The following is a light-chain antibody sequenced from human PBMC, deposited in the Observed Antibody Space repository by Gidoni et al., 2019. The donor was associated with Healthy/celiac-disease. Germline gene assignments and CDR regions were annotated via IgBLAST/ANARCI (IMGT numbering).Light chain of an antibody. V-gene: IGKV3-20*01. CDR3: QQYGSSHT. CDR1: QSVSSSY. CDR2: GAS. J-gene: IGKJ3*01. Sequence: EIVLTQSPGTLSLSPGERATLSCRASQSVSSSYLAWYQQKPGQAPRLLIYGASSGSGTDFTLTISRLEPEDFAVYYCQQYGSSHTFXPXTKVDIK.